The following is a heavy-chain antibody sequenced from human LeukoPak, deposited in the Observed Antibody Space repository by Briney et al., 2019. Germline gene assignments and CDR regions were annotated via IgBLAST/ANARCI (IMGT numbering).Heavy chain of an antibody. CDR1: GFTFSNYH. D-gene: IGHD1-7*01. Sequence: PGGSLRLSCAASGFTFSNYHMTWVRQVPGQGLECISSISSSSSTIYYADSVKGRFTISRDNAKNSLFLQMNSLRAEDTAVYYCARENFADLFDYWGQGTLVTVSS. CDR2: ISSSSSTI. V-gene: IGHV3-48*01. J-gene: IGHJ4*02. CDR3: ARENFADLFDY.